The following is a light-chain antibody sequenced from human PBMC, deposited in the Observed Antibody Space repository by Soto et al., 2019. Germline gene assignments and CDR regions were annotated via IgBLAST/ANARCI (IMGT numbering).Light chain of an antibody. CDR3: GTWDSSLNAGV. V-gene: IGLV1-51*01. CDR2: YNS. CDR1: TSNIGTYS. J-gene: IGLJ3*02. Sequence: QSVLTQPPSVSAAPGQKVTISCSGSTSNIGTYSVSWYQQLPGTAPKLLIYYNSQRPSGIPDRFSGSKSGTSATLAITGLQTGDEADYYCGTWDSSLNAGVFGGGTKLTVL.